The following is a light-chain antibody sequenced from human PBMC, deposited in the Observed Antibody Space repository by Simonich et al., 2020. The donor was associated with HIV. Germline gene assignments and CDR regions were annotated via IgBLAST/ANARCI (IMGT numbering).Light chain of an antibody. CDR1: QSIGHS. J-gene: IGKJ4*01. CDR2: YAT. CDR3: HQSSSLPLT. Sequence: DIVLSQSPGFQSVTPKEKVTITCWASQSIGHSLHWYQQKPEQSPKLLIKYATQSNSGVRSRLSGSGSGTDVTLTSNSLEAEDAAAYYCHQSSSLPLTFGGGTTVEI. V-gene: IGKV6D-21*02.